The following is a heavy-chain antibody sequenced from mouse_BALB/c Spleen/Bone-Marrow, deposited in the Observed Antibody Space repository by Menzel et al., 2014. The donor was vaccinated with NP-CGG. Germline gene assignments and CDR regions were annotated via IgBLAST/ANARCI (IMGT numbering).Heavy chain of an antibody. J-gene: IGHJ3*01. CDR1: GFSLTSYG. D-gene: IGHD1-1*01. Sequence: QVHVKQPGPGLVAPSQSLSITCTVSGFSLTSYGVHWVRQPPGKGLEWLGVIWAGGSTNYNSALMSRLSISKDNSKSQVFLKMNSLQTDDTAMYYCARYYGSSQAWFAYWGQGTLVTVSA. CDR3: ARYYGSSQAWFAY. V-gene: IGHV2-9*02. CDR2: IWAGGST.